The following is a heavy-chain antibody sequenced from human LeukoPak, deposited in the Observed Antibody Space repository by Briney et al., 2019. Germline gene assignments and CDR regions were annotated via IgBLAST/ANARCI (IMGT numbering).Heavy chain of an antibody. CDR2: ISSNGGST. CDR3: ARGDYYDSSGYPTTFGP. J-gene: IGHJ5*02. V-gene: IGHV3-64*01. CDR1: GFTFSSYA. D-gene: IGHD3-22*01. Sequence: PGGSLRLSCAASGFTFSSYAMHWVRQAPGKGLEYVSAISSNGGSTYYANSVKGRFTISRDNSKNTLYLQMGSLRAEDMAVYYCARGDYYDSSGYPTTFGPWGQGTLVTVSS.